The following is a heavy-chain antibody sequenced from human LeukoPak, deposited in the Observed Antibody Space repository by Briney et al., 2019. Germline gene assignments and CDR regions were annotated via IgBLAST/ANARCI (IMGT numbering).Heavy chain of an antibody. CDR2: IYHSGST. CDR1: GGSISSGGYY. J-gene: IGHJ4*02. CDR3: ARHASAAAAPGY. D-gene: IGHD6-25*01. V-gene: IGHV4-30-2*01. Sequence: SETLSLTCTVSGGSISSGGYYWSWIRQPPGKGLEWIGYIYHSGSTYYNPSLKSRVTISPDTFKNQISLKLSSVTAADTAVYYCARHASAAAAPGYWGQGTLVTVSS.